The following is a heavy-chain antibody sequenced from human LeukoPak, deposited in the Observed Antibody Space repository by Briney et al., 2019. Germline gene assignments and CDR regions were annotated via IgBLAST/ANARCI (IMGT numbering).Heavy chain of an antibody. J-gene: IGHJ4*02. CDR1: GGSFSGYY. V-gene: IGHV4-34*11. CDR2: IYSSGTT. CDR3: TRDRRDGYNHVDY. D-gene: IGHD5-24*01. Sequence: SETLSLTCAVYGGSFSGYYWSWIRQPPGKGLEWIGFIYSSGTTNYNPSLGGRVTISIDTSKNQFSLNLTSVTAADTAVYFCTRDRRDGYNHVDYWGQGTLVTVSS.